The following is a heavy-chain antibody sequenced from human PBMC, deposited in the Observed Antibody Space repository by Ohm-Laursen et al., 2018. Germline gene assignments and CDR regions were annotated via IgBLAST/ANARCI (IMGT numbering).Heavy chain of an antibody. V-gene: IGHV1-2*02. CDR3: ARIDSYGDYDAFDI. CDR2: INPNGGGT. D-gene: IGHD4-17*01. J-gene: IGHJ3*02. Sequence: ASVKVSCKASGYTFTSYGISWVRQAPGQGLEWMGWINPNGGGTSYAEKFQGRVTMTRDTSISTAYMELSRLISDDTAVYYCARIDSYGDYDAFDIWGQGTMVTVSS. CDR1: GYTFTSYG.